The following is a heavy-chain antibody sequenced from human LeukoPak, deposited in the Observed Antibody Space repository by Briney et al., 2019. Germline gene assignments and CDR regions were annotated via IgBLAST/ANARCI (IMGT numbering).Heavy chain of an antibody. Sequence: PSETLSLTCTVSGGSISSGSYYWSWIRQPAGEGLEWIGRIYTSGSTNYNPSLKSRVTISVDTSKNQFSLRLSSVTAADTAVYYCARDRGYSYGIDYWGQGTPVTVSS. CDR2: IYTSGST. J-gene: IGHJ4*02. D-gene: IGHD5-18*01. CDR3: ARDRGYSYGIDY. CDR1: GGSISSGSYY. V-gene: IGHV4-61*02.